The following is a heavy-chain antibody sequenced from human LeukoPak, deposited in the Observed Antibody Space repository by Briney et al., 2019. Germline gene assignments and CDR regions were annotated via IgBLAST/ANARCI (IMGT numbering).Heavy chain of an antibody. D-gene: IGHD6-13*01. V-gene: IGHV3-74*01. CDR1: GFTFSSYW. J-gene: IGHJ4*02. CDR2: INSDGSST. Sequence: GGSLRLSCAASGFTFSSYWVHWVRQAPGKGLVWVSPINSDGSSTSYADSVKGRFTISRDNAKNTLYLQMNSLRADDTAVYYCVRGGSSWYGFDYWGQGTLVTVSS. CDR3: VRGGSSWYGFDY.